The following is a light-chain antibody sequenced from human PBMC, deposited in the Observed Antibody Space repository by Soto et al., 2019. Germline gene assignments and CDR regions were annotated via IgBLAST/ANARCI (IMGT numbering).Light chain of an antibody. Sequence: EIVLTQSPGTLSLSPGERTTLSCRASQSVSSNFLDWYQQKPGQAPRLLIYGASSRATRIPDRFSGSGSGTGFTLTISRLEPEDFAVYYCQQYETSPRTFGQGTKVEI. CDR3: QQYETSPRT. J-gene: IGKJ1*01. CDR2: GAS. CDR1: QSVSSNF. V-gene: IGKV3-20*01.